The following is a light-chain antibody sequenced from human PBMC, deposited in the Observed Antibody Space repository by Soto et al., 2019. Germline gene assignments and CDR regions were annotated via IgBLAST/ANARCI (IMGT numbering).Light chain of an antibody. Sequence: DIQMTPSPSSLSASLGEKDTITFRASQSISSYLNWYQQKPGKAPKLLIYAASSLQSGVPSRFSGSGSGTDFTLTISSLQPEDFATYYCQQSYSTPITFGQGTRLE. CDR1: QSISSY. CDR3: QQSYSTPIT. CDR2: AAS. J-gene: IGKJ5*01. V-gene: IGKV1-39*01.